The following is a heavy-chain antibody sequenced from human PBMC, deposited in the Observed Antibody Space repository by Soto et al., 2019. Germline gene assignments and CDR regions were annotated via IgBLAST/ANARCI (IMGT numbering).Heavy chain of an antibody. V-gene: IGHV1-2*04. CDR1: GYTFIGYY. CDR2: INPKSGCT. CDR3: ARDWYYGMDV. J-gene: IGHJ6*02. Sequence: ASVKVSCKASGYTFIGYYMHWVRQAPGQVRECMGWINPKSGCTNYXXKFQGWVXXTRDTSISTAXVELSXVRSDETAVYYCARDWYYGMDVWGQGTTVTXSS.